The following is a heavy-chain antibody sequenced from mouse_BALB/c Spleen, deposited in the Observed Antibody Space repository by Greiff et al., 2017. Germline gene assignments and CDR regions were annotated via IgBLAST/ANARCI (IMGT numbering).Heavy chain of an antibody. J-gene: IGHJ2*01. V-gene: IGHV14-4*02. D-gene: IGHD4-1*01. CDR1: GFNIKDYY. CDR3: ARGLLGPDY. CDR2: IDPENGDT. Sequence: VQLQQSGAELVRSGASVKLSCTASGFNIKDYYMHWVKQRPEQGLEWIGWIDPENGDTEYAPKFQGKATMTADTSSNTAYLQLSSLTSEDTAVYYCARGLLGPDYWGQGTTLTVSS.